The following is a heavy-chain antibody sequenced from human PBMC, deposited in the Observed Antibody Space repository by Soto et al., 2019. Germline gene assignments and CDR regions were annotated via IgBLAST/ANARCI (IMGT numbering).Heavy chain of an antibody. CDR2: ISYDGSNK. Sequence: QVQLVESGGGVVQPGRSLRLSCAASGFTFSSYAMHWVRQAPGKGLEWVAVISYDGSNKYYADSVKGRFTISRDNSKNTLYLQMNSLRAEDTAVYYCAREEGIAVAGDDGDYWGQGTLVTVSS. CDR3: AREEGIAVAGDDGDY. J-gene: IGHJ4*02. V-gene: IGHV3-30-3*01. CDR1: GFTFSSYA. D-gene: IGHD6-19*01.